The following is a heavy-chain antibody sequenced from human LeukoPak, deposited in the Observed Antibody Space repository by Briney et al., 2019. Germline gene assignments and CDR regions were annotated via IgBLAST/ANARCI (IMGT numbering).Heavy chain of an antibody. CDR2: INPNSGGT. J-gene: IGHJ4*02. CDR1: GYTFTGYY. Sequence: ASVKVSCKASGYTFTGYYMHWVRQAPGQGLEWMGWINPNSGGTNYAQKFQGRVTMTRDTSISTVYMELSRLRSDDTAVYYCARDEDYYGSGTGSQPGYWGQGTLVTVSS. V-gene: IGHV1-2*02. CDR3: ARDEDYYGSGTGSQPGY. D-gene: IGHD3-10*01.